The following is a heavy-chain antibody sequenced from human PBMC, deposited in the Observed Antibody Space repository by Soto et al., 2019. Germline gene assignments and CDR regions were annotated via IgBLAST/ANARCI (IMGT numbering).Heavy chain of an antibody. CDR3: ATESVGYCSSTSCYAGSD. J-gene: IGHJ4*02. CDR1: GCTFSSYA. V-gene: IGHV1-69*06. Sequence: SVKVYCKASGCTFSSYAISWVRQAPGQGLEWMGGFIPNYGTTIYAQKFQGRVTITEDKSTGTAYMELSSLRSEDTAVYYCATESVGYCSSTSCYAGSDWGQGTLVTVSS. D-gene: IGHD2-2*01. CDR2: FIPNYGTT.